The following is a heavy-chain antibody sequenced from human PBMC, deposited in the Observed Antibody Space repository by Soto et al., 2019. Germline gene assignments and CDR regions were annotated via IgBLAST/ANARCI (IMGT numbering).Heavy chain of an antibody. CDR3: ARGIN. CDR1: GYTFTSYD. Sequence: QVQLVQSGAEVKRPGASVRVSCKASGYTFTSYDINWVRQATGQGLEWLGWMNPNSGTTGYAPKFQGRITLTRSTSTSTAYMELTSLRSEDTAVYYCARGINWGQGTMVTVSS. J-gene: IGHJ3*01. CDR2: MNPNSGTT. V-gene: IGHV1-8*01.